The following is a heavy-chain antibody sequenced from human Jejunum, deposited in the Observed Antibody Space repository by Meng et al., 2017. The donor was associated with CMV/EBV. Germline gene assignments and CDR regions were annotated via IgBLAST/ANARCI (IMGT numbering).Heavy chain of an antibody. CDR2: IKEDGSER. CDR3: AKSGRADSSNYYYFDN. J-gene: IGHJ4*02. CDR1: SFRRFA. Sequence: SFRRFAMSWVRQAPGKGLEWVANIKEDGSERYYVDSVKGRFTISRDNARNSLYLQMSSLRAEDTAVYYCAKSGRADSSNYYYFDNWGQGTLVTVSS. V-gene: IGHV3-7*01. D-gene: IGHD3-22*01.